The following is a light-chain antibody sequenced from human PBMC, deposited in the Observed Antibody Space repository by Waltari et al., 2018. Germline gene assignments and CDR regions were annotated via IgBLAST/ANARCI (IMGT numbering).Light chain of an antibody. J-gene: IGKJ1*01. CDR2: GAS. V-gene: IGKV1-39*01. CDR1: QTIGSS. CDR3: QQSYTTPT. Sequence: DIQMTQSPSSLSASVGDRVTITCRASQTIGSSLNWYQHQPGKAPKVLIYGASSLQSGVPLRFSGSGSGTDFTLTISSLQPEDFATYYRQQSYTTPTFGQGTKVEIK.